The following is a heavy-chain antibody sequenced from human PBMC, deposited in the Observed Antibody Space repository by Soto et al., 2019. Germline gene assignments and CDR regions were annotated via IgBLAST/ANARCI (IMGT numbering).Heavy chain of an antibody. CDR1: GGSITTGGTY. Sequence: SETLSLTCSVSGGSITTGGTYWSWARLLPGKGLQWVGYIYYTGAAYYNPALKSRVTISLDTSENRFSLKLTSVTAADTAVYYCSSGTFNPRPYDFCGHGTPVTVSS. J-gene: IGHJ4*01. CDR3: SSGTFNPRPYDF. CDR2: IYYTGAA. V-gene: IGHV4-31*03.